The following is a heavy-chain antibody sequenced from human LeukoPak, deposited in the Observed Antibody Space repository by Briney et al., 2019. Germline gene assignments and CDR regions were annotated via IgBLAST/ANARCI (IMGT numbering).Heavy chain of an antibody. Sequence: GGSLRLSCAASGFTFSNYWMHWVRHAPGKGLMWVSRINGDGSSTDYADSVKGRFTISRDNAKSTLSLQMNSLTAEDTAVYFCTKGAYVSGWYGDSFDIWGQGTMVTVSS. D-gene: IGHD6-19*01. J-gene: IGHJ3*02. V-gene: IGHV3-74*01. CDR2: INGDGSST. CDR3: TKGAYVSGWYGDSFDI. CDR1: GFTFSNYW.